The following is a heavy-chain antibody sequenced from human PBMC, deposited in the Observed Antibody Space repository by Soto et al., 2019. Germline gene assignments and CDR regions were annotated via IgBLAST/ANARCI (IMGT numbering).Heavy chain of an antibody. D-gene: IGHD4-17*01. CDR3: AKESMPEHYGDTLFDY. J-gene: IGHJ4*02. V-gene: IGHV3-23*01. CDR1: GFSFSKYA. CDR2: FSAGGRA. Sequence: EVQLLESGGGLVQPGGSLRLSCEASGFSFSKYALSWVRQSPGKGLEWVSTFSAGGRAYYADSVKGRFTIAKDTSKNTLHLQASSLRAEDTAVYYCAKESMPEHYGDTLFDYWGQGTRVTVSS.